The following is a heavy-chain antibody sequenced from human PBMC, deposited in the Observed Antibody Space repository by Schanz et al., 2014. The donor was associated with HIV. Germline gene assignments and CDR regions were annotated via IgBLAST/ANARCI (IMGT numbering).Heavy chain of an antibody. CDR3: AKDRNYYDNRYLGKGNYYYYYGMDV. Sequence: QVHLVESGGGVVQPGRSLRLSCAASGFTFSTNDMHWVRQVPGKGLEWVAVISHNGNNDYYAESVKGRVTISRDNSKNTMYLKMNSLRVDDTAVYYCAKDRNYYDNRYLGKGNYYYYYGMDVWGQGTTVTVSS. CDR2: ISHNGNND. V-gene: IGHV3-30*18. J-gene: IGHJ6*02. CDR1: GFTFSTND. D-gene: IGHD3-22*01.